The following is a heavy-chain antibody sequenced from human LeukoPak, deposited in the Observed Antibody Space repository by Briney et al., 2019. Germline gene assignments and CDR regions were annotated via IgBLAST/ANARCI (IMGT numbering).Heavy chain of an antibody. CDR1: RGTFSSYA. D-gene: IGHD3-10*01. CDR3: ARGEFGEFDAFDI. V-gene: IGHV1-8*02. Sequence: ASVKVSCKASRGTFSSYAISWVRQATGQGLEWMGWMNPNSGNTGYAQKFQGRVTMTRNTSISTAYMELSSLRSEDTAVYYCARGEFGEFDAFDIWGQGTMVTVSS. CDR2: MNPNSGNT. J-gene: IGHJ3*02.